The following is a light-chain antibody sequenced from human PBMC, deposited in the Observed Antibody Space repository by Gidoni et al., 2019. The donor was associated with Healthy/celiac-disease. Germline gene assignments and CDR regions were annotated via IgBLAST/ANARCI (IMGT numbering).Light chain of an antibody. Sequence: QLVLTQSPSASPSLGAPVKLTCTVSSEHSTYAIAWHQQQPEKGPQYLMKLNSDGSHNKGGGIPDRFSGSSSGAERYLIISSLQSEDEADYYCQTWGTGIVVFGGGTKLTVL. CDR1: SEHSTYA. CDR2: LNSDGSH. CDR3: QTWGTGIVV. J-gene: IGLJ2*01. V-gene: IGLV4-69*01.